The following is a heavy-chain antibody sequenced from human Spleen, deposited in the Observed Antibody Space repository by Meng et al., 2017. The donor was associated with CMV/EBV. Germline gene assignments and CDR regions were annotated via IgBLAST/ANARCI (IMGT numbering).Heavy chain of an antibody. J-gene: IGHJ4*02. D-gene: IGHD2-2*02. V-gene: IGHV3-23*01. CDR1: FPFSTHA. Sequence: FPFSTHAMTWVRHAPVKGLEWVSGIGGGGAGTDYINSVKGRFTISRDNSNKTPYLQMNSLRDEYPAIYYCAKGVMPCSCSSCYTAFDYWGQGTLVTVSS. CDR2: IGGGGAGT. CDR3: AKGVMPCSCSSCYTAFDY.